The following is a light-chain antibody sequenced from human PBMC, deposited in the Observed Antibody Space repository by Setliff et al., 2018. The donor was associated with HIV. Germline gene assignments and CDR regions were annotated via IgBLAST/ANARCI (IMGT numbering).Light chain of an antibody. V-gene: IGLV2-14*01. CDR1: SSDVGGYSY. CDR3: NSYTTTSTNVL. J-gene: IGLJ2*01. Sequence: QSALTQPASVSGSPGQSITISCTGTSSDVGGYSYVSWYQQHPGKAPKLMIYEVSNRPSGVSNRFSGSKSGNTASLTISGLQAEDEADYYCNSYTTTSTNVLFGGGTKVTVL. CDR2: EVS.